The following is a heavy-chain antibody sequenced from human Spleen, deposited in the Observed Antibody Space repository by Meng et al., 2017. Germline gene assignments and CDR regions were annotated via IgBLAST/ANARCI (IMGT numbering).Heavy chain of an antibody. Sequence: GESLKISCAASGFTYSSHAMSWVRQAPGKGLEWVSAISGSGGSTYYADSVKGRFTISRDNSKNTLYLQMNSLRAEDTAVYYCAKDLPSDYYDSSGYLDYWGQGTLVTVSS. V-gene: IGHV3-23*01. J-gene: IGHJ4*02. CDR1: GFTYSSHA. D-gene: IGHD3-22*01. CDR3: AKDLPSDYYDSSGYLDY. CDR2: ISGSGGST.